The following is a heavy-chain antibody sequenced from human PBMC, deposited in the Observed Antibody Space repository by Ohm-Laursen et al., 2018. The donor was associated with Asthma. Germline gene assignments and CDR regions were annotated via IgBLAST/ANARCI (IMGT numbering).Heavy chain of an antibody. Sequence: SLRLSCAASGFTFSSYAMSWVRQAPGKGLEWVSAISGSGGRTYYADSVKGRFTISRDNSKNTLYLLLNSLRADDTAVYYCATWIGNYPLDVWGQGTKVTVSS. CDR1: GFTFSSYA. V-gene: IGHV3-23*01. CDR3: ATWIGNYPLDV. D-gene: IGHD3-3*01. J-gene: IGHJ6*02. CDR2: ISGSGGRT.